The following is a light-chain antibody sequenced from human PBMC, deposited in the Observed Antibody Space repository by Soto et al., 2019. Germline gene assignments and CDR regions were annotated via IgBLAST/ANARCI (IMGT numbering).Light chain of an antibody. CDR1: QSVSSN. J-gene: IGKJ2*01. V-gene: IGKV3-15*01. CDR3: QQDNNWPPYT. CDR2: GAS. Sequence: EILMTQSPATLSVSPGERATLSYRASQSVSSNLAWYQQKPGQAPRLLIYGASTRATGIPARFSGSGSGTEFTLTISSLQSEDFAVYYCQQDNNWPPYTFGHGTKLEIK.